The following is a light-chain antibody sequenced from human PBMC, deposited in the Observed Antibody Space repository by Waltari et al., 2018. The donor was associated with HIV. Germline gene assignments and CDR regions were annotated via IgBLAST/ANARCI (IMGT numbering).Light chain of an antibody. CDR1: QDISKY. J-gene: IGKJ3*01. Sequence: DIQMTQSPSSLSASVGDRVPITCQASQDISKYLNWYQQKPGKAPKLLIYDASNLETGAPSRFSGSGSGTDFTFTISSLQPEDIATYYCQQYDNLPFTFGPGTKVDIK. CDR2: DAS. V-gene: IGKV1-33*01. CDR3: QQYDNLPFT.